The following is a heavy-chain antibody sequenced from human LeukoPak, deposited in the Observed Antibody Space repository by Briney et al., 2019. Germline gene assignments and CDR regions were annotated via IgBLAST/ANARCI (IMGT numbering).Heavy chain of an antibody. Sequence: SETLSLTCTVSGGSISNYYWSWLRQPPGKGLEWIGCVHYSGSTNYNPSLKSRATISVDTSKSQFSLKLSSVTAADTAIYYCARGYSSSWYYFDYWGQGTLVTVSS. CDR1: GGSISNYY. V-gene: IGHV4-59*08. J-gene: IGHJ4*02. CDR2: VHYSGST. D-gene: IGHD6-13*01. CDR3: ARGYSSSWYYFDY.